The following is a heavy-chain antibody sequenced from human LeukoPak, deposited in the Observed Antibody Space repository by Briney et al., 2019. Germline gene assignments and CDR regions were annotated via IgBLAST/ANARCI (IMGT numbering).Heavy chain of an antibody. Sequence: GGSLRLSCAASGFTFSDYSINWVRQAPGKGLEWVSFISSGSSYIYYADSAKGRFTISRDNAKNSLYLQMNSLRAEDTAVYYXXXXXXXXXSXXXXXXGQXTMV. CDR3: XXXXXXXXSXXXXX. V-gene: IGHV3-21*01. CDR1: GFTFSDYS. J-gene: IGHJ3*02. CDR2: ISSGSSYI.